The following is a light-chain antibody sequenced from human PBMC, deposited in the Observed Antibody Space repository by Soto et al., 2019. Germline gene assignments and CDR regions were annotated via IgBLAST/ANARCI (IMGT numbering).Light chain of an antibody. Sequence: QSVLTQPPSVSGAPGQRVTISCTGTSSDIGAGYDVHWYQHLPGTAPKLLIYGNTNRPSGVPDRFSGSKSGTSASLAIDGLQAEAEADYYCQSYDSSPSALFGGGTKLTVL. V-gene: IGLV1-40*01. CDR1: SSDIGAGYD. CDR3: QSYDSSPSAL. J-gene: IGLJ3*02. CDR2: GNT.